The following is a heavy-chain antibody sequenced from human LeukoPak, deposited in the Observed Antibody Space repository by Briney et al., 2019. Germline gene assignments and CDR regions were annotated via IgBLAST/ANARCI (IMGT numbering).Heavy chain of an antibody. D-gene: IGHD2-2*01. Sequence: SVKVSCEASGGTFSSYAISWVRQAPGQGLEGMGRIIPIFGIANYAQKFQGRVTITADKSTSTAYMEVSSLRSEDTAVYYCARDLLAYCSSTSCYYRASAFDPWGQGTLVTVSS. CDR1: GGTFSSYA. CDR2: IIPIFGIA. CDR3: ARDLLAYCSSTSCYYRASAFDP. J-gene: IGHJ5*02. V-gene: IGHV1-69*04.